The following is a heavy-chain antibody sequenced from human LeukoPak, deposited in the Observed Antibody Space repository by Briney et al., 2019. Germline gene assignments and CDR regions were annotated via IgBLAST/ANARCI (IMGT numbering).Heavy chain of an antibody. V-gene: IGHV4-38-2*02. CDR1: GYSISSGYY. CDR3: ARFQQGAGFLFDY. CDR2: IYHSGST. D-gene: IGHD6-19*01. Sequence: PSETLSLTCTVSGYSISSGYYWGWIRQPPGKGLEWIGSIYHSGSTYYNPSLKSRVTISVDTSKNQFSLKLSSVTAADTAVYYCARFQQGAGFLFDYWGQGTLATVSS. J-gene: IGHJ4*02.